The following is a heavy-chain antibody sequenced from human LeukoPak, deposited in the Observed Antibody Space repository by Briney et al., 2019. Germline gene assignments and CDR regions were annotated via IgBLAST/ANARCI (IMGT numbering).Heavy chain of an antibody. CDR1: GGTFSSYA. J-gene: IGHJ4*02. CDR2: IIPIFGTA. Sequence: GASVKVSFKASGGTFSSYAISWVRQAPGQGLEWMGGIIPIFGTANYAQKFQGRVTITADESTSTAYMELSSLRSEDTAVYYCARDLANPFDYWGQGTLVTVSS. V-gene: IGHV1-69*13. CDR3: ARDLANPFDY.